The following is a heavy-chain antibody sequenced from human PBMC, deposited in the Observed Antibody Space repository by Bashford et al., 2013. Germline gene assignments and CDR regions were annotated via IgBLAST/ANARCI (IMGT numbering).Heavy chain of an antibody. Sequence: ASVKVSCKASGYTFTSYGISWVRQAPGQGLEWMGWISAYNGNTNYAQKLQGRVTMTTDTSTSTAYMELRSLRSDDTAVYYCARVGFIAAAVDDAFDIWGQGTMVTVSS. D-gene: IGHD6-13*01. V-gene: IGHV1-18*01. CDR1: GYTFTSYG. J-gene: IGHJ3*02. CDR3: ARVGFIAAAVDDAFDI. CDR2: ISAYNGNT.